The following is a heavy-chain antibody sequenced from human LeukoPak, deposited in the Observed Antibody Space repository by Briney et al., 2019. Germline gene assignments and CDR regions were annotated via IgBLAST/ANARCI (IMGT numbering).Heavy chain of an antibody. V-gene: IGHV1-2*02. J-gene: IGHJ5*02. Sequence: GASVKVSCKASGYTFTGYYMHWVRQAPGQGLEWMGWINPNSGGTNYAQKFQGRVTMTRDTSISTAYMELSRLRSDDTAVYYCARGTPGVMVAATQGRKNWFDPWGQGTLVTVSS. CDR2: INPNSGGT. D-gene: IGHD2-15*01. CDR1: GYTFTGYY. CDR3: ARGTPGVMVAATQGRKNWFDP.